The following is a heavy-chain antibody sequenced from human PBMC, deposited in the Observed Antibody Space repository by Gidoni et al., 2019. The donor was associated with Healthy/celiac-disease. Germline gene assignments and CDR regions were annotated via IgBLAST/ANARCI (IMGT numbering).Heavy chain of an antibody. D-gene: IGHD5-12*01. CDR1: GFTFSSYS. J-gene: IGHJ3*02. CDR3: ARDGYGGGAFDI. CDR2: IRSSRSTI. Sequence: EVQLVESGGGWVQTGGSLRPSCAASGFTFSSYSMNWVRQAPGKGLEWCSYIRSSRSTIYYADSLKGRFTISRDNAKNSLYLQMNSLRDEDTAVYYCARDGYGGGAFDIWGQGTMVTVSS. V-gene: IGHV3-48*02.